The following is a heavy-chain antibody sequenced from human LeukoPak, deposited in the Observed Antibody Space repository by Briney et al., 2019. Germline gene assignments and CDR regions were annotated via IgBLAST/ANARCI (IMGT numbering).Heavy chain of an antibody. D-gene: IGHD5-18*01. Sequence: GGSLRLSCAASGFTFSSSAMSWVRQAPGKGLEWVGRIKSKTDGGTTDYAAPVKGRFTISRDDSKNTLYLQMNSLKTEDTAVYYCTTNSRKLWPWAFDIWGQGTMVTVSS. V-gene: IGHV3-15*01. CDR2: IKSKTDGGTT. CDR3: TTNSRKLWPWAFDI. CDR1: GFTFSSSA. J-gene: IGHJ3*02.